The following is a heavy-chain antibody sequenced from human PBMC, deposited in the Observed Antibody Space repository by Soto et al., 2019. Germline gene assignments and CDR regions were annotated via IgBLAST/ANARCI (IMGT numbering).Heavy chain of an antibody. D-gene: IGHD4-17*01. J-gene: IGHJ6*02. CDR2: INPNSGGT. Sequence: QVQLVQSGAEVRKPGASVRVSCKASGYTFTDYYIHWVRQAPRQGLEWLGWINPNSGGTNFAQKLQGRVTMTRDTATSTASMDLGRLTSADTAVDECARDATVTDAGYFSGLDVWGQGTTVTFSS. CDR3: ARDATVTDAGYFSGLDV. V-gene: IGHV1-2*02. CDR1: GYTFTDYY.